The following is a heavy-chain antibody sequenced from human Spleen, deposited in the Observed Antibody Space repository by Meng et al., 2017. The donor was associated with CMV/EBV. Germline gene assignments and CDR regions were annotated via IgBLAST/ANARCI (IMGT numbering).Heavy chain of an antibody. CDR3: VRGYGGSYFDY. Sequence: GESLKISCAVSGFIVSSNYMSWVRQAPGKGLESVSVIYSTGSTYYADSVKGRFTMSRDNSKNTLYLQMNSLRAEDTAVYYCVRGYGGSYFDYWGQGTLVTVSS. J-gene: IGHJ4*02. D-gene: IGHD1-26*01. V-gene: IGHV3-53*01. CDR2: IYSTGST. CDR1: GFIVSSNY.